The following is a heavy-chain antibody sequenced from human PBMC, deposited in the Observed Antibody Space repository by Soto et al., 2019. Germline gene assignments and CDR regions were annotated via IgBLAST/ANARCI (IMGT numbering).Heavy chain of an antibody. V-gene: IGHV4-59*01. Sequence: SETLSLTCTVSGGSISSYYWSWIRQPPRKGLEWIGYIYYSGSTNYNPSLKSRVTISVDTSKNQFSLKLSSVTAADTAVYYCARRYGGNLDYWGRGTLVTVS. D-gene: IGHD3-16*01. CDR3: ARRYGGNLDY. CDR1: GGSISSYY. CDR2: IYYSGST. J-gene: IGHJ4*02.